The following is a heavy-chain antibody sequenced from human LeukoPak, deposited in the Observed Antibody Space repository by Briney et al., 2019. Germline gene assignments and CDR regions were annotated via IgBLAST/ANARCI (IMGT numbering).Heavy chain of an antibody. J-gene: IGHJ4*02. V-gene: IGHV3-23*01. CDR3: AKDLGYCSGGSCYPDY. CDR2: ISGSGGST. Sequence: GGSLRRSCAASGFTFSSHAMSWVRQAPGKGLEWVSAISGSGGSTYYADSVKGRFTISRDNSKNTLYLQMNSLRAEDTAVYYCAKDLGYCSGGSCYPDYWGQGTLVTVSS. CDR1: GFTFSSHA. D-gene: IGHD2-15*01.